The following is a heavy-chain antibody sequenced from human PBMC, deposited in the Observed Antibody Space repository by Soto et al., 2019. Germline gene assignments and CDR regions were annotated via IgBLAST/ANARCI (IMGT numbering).Heavy chain of an antibody. J-gene: IGHJ6*02. CDR3: ASHYDFWSGYYRYYYGMDV. CDR2: ISGSGGST. D-gene: IGHD3-3*01. CDR1: GFTFSSYA. V-gene: IGHV3-23*01. Sequence: LRLSCAASGFTFSSYAMSWVRQAPGKGLEWVSAISGSGGSTYYADSVKGRFTISRDNSKNTLYLQMNSLRAEDTAVYYCASHYDFWSGYYRYYYGMDVWGQGTTVTVSS.